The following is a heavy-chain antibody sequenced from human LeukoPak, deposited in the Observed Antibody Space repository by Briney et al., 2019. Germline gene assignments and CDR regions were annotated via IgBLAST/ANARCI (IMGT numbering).Heavy chain of an antibody. V-gene: IGHV1-18*01. CDR1: GYTFTSYG. D-gene: IGHD2-2*01. Sequence: ASVKVSCKASGYTFTSYGISWVRRVPGQGLEWMGWISAYNGNTNYAQKLQGRVTMTTDTSTSTAYMELRSLRSDDTAVYYCARDIPFIVVVPAVNYYGMDVWGQGTTVTVSS. J-gene: IGHJ6*02. CDR2: ISAYNGNT. CDR3: ARDIPFIVVVPAVNYYGMDV.